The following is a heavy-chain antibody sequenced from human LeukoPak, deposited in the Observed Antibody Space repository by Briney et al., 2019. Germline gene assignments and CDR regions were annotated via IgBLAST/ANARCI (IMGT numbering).Heavy chain of an antibody. CDR3: ARVTDWNDLDY. CDR1: GGSISSYY. CDR2: ISTSGST. D-gene: IGHD1-1*01. J-gene: IGHJ4*02. V-gene: IGHV4-4*07. Sequence: SETLSLTCTVSGGSISSYYWSWIRQPAGKGLESIGHISTSGSTNYNPSLKSRVTMSVDTSKNQLSLQLTSVTAADTAVYYCARVTDWNDLDYWGPGTLVTVSS.